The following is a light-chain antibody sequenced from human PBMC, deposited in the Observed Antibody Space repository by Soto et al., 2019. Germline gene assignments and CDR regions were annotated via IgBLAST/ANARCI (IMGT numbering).Light chain of an antibody. Sequence: DIQMTQSPSSVSASVGDRVTITCRASQDISSWLAWYQQKPGKAPKIMIYAASSLQGGVPSRFSGSGSGTEFTLTISSLQPEDFETYYCQQASSFPPTFGQGTRLEI. CDR1: QDISSW. CDR2: AAS. J-gene: IGKJ5*01. CDR3: QQASSFPPT. V-gene: IGKV1-12*01.